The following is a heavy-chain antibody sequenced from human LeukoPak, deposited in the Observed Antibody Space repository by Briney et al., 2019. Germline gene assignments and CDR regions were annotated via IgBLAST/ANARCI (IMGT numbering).Heavy chain of an antibody. V-gene: IGHV4-61*01. CDR1: GGSVSSGSYY. Sequence: SETLSLTCTVSGGSVSSGSYYWSWIRQPPGKGLEWIGYIYYSGSTNYNPSLKSRVTISVDTSKNQFSLKLSSVTAADTAVYYCARARGEMATIPDYWGQGTLVTVSS. CDR3: ARARGEMATIPDY. J-gene: IGHJ4*02. D-gene: IGHD5-24*01. CDR2: IYYSGST.